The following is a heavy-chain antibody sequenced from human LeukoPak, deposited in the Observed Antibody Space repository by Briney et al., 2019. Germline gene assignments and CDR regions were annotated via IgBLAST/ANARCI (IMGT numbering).Heavy chain of an antibody. V-gene: IGHV3-48*01. CDR3: ASEFFPRTTVPRDY. Sequence: GGSLRLSCATSGFIFSSNGMNWVRRPPGKGLEWLSYISGTSEIMYYADSVKGRFTISRDNARNSLYLQMNNLRAEDTAVYYCASEFFPRTTVPRDYWGQGTLVTVSS. CDR1: GFIFSSNG. D-gene: IGHD1-1*01. CDR2: ISGTSEIM. J-gene: IGHJ4*02.